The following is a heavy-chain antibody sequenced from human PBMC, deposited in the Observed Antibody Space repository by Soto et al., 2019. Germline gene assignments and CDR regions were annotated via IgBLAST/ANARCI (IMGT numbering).Heavy chain of an antibody. CDR2: INHSGST. Sequence: SETLSLTCAVYGGSFSGYYWSWIRQPPGKGLEWIGEINHSGSTNYNPSLKSRVTISVDTSKNQFSLKLSSVTAADTAVYYCARGLQSRHDYGDPDSFDYWGQGTLVTVSS. CDR3: ARGLQSRHDYGDPDSFDY. V-gene: IGHV4-34*01. D-gene: IGHD4-17*01. CDR1: GGSFSGYY. J-gene: IGHJ4*02.